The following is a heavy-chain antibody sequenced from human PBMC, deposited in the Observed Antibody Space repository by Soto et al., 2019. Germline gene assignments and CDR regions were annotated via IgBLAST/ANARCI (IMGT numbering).Heavy chain of an antibody. V-gene: IGHV5-51*01. CDR1: GYSFTSYW. CDR3: ARTDWLLFSPHPYFDY. Sequence: PGESLKISCKGSGYSFTSYWIGWVRQMPGKGLEWMGIIYPGDSDTRYSPSFQGQVTISADKSISTAYLQWSSLKASDTAMYYCARTDWLLFSPHPYFDYWGQGTLVTVSS. D-gene: IGHD3-9*01. CDR2: IYPGDSDT. J-gene: IGHJ4*02.